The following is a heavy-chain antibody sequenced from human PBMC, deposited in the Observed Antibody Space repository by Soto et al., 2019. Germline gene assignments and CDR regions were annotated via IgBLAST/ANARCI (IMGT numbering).Heavy chain of an antibody. CDR2: IIPIFGTA. J-gene: IGHJ6*02. CDR1: GGTFSSYA. Sequence: SEKVSCKASGGTFSSYAISWVRQAPGQGLEWMGGIIPIFGTANYAQKFQGRVTITADESTSTAYMELSSLRSEDTAVYYCARGHRAGPSYYYYGMDVWGQGTTVTVSS. V-gene: IGHV1-69*13. CDR3: ARGHRAGPSYYYYGMDV. D-gene: IGHD1-1*01.